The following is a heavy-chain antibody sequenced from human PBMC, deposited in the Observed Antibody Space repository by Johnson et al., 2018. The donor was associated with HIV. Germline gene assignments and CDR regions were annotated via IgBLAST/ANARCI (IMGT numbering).Heavy chain of an antibody. J-gene: IGHJ3*02. CDR1: GFTVSSNY. V-gene: IGHV3-66*02. D-gene: IGHD2-15*01. CDR3: ARWGRKDRRDAFDI. Sequence: VQLVESGGGLVQPGGSLRLSCAASGFTVSSNYMSWVRQAPGQGLEWVSVIYSGGSTYYADSVKGRFTISRDNSKNTLYLQMNSLRAEDTAVYYRARWGRKDRRDAFDIWGQGTMVTVSS. CDR2: IYSGGST.